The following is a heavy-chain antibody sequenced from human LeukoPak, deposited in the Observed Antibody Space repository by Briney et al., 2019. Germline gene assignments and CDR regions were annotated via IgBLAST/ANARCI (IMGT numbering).Heavy chain of an antibody. CDR3: AKHPQGAAGAHFDY. Sequence: PGGSLRLSCAASGFTFSIYDMTWVRQAPGKGLEWVSVISGSGDSTYYADSVKGRFTISRDNSKNTLYLQMNSLRAEDTAIYYCAKHPQGAAGAHFDYWGQGTLVTVSS. D-gene: IGHD6-13*01. J-gene: IGHJ4*02. V-gene: IGHV3-23*01. CDR2: ISGSGDST. CDR1: GFTFSIYD.